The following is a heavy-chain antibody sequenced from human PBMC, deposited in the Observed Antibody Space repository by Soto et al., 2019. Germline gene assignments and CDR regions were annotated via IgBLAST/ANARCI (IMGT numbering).Heavy chain of an antibody. CDR3: AKGGIAARPFDY. CDR1: GFTFSSYG. CDR2: ISYDGSNK. V-gene: IGHV3-30*18. D-gene: IGHD6-13*01. Sequence: QVQLVESGGGVFQPGRSLRLSCAASGFTFSSYGMHLVRQAPGKGLEWVAVISYDGSNKYYADSVKGRFTISRDNSKNTLYLQMNSLRAEDTAVYYCAKGGIAARPFDYWGQGTLVTVSS. J-gene: IGHJ4*02.